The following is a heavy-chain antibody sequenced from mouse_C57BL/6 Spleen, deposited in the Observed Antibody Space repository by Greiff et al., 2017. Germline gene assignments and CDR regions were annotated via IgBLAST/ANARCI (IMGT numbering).Heavy chain of an antibody. CDR1: GYTFTGYW. CDR3: ARVNCDYAIDY. CDR2: ILPGSGST. D-gene: IGHD4-1*01. Sequence: QVQLQQSGAELMKPGASVKLSCKATGYTFTGYWIEWVKQRPGHGLEWIGEILPGSGSTNYNEKVKGKATFTADTYSNTAYIQLSSLTTEDSSIYSCARVNCDYAIDYWGQGTSVTVSS. J-gene: IGHJ4*01. V-gene: IGHV1-9*01.